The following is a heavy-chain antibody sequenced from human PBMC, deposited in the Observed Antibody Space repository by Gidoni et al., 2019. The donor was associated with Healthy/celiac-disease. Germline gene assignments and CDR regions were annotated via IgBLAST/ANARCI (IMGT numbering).Heavy chain of an antibody. CDR2: IYYSGST. Sequence: QVQLQESGPGLVKPSETLSLPCTVSGGSISSYYWSWIRQPPGKGLEWIGYIYYSGSTNYNPSLKSRVTISVDTSKNQFSLKLSSVTAADTAVYYCARNELGDWFDPWGQGTLVTVSS. D-gene: IGHD7-27*01. CDR3: ARNELGDWFDP. V-gene: IGHV4-59*08. CDR1: GGSISSYY. J-gene: IGHJ5*02.